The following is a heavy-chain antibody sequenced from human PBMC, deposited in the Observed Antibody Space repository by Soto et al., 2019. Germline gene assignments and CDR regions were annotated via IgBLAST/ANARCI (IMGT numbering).Heavy chain of an antibody. CDR3: ARGRGSSGWFYYGMDV. J-gene: IGHJ6*02. D-gene: IGHD6-19*01. CDR2: ISSSSSYI. CDR1: GFTFSSYS. Sequence: GGSLRLSCASSGFTFSSYSMNWVRQAPGKGLEWVSSISSSSSYIYYADSVKGRFTISRDNAKNSLYLQMNSLRAEDTAVYYCARGRGSSGWFYYGMDVWGQGTTVTVSS. V-gene: IGHV3-21*01.